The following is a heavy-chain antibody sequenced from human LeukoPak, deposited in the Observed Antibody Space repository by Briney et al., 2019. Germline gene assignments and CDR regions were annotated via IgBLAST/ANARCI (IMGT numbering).Heavy chain of an antibody. D-gene: IGHD6-19*01. CDR1: GGSISSSSYY. CDR2: IYYSGST. V-gene: IGHV4-39*01. J-gene: IGHJ4*02. CDR3: ARQVGVAVAGKQFDY. Sequence: PSETLSLTCTVSGGSISSSSYYWGWIRQPPGEGLEWIGSIYYSGSTYYNPSLKSRVTISVDPSKNQFSLKLSSVTAADTAVYYRARQVGVAVAGKQFDYWGQGTLVTVSS.